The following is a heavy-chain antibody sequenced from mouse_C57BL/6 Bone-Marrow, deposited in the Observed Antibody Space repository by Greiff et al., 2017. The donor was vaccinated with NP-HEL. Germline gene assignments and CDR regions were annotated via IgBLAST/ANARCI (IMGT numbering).Heavy chain of an antibody. Sequence: EVKLMESGGGLVKPGGSLKLSCAASGFTFSSYAMSWVRQTPEKRLEWVATISDGGSYTYYPDNVKGRFTISRDNAKNNLYLQMSHLKSEDTAMYYCAREGYYGSSSWLAYWGQGTLVTVSA. J-gene: IGHJ3*01. CDR1: GFTFSSYA. CDR3: AREGYYGSSSWLAY. CDR2: ISDGGSYT. D-gene: IGHD1-1*01. V-gene: IGHV5-4*01.